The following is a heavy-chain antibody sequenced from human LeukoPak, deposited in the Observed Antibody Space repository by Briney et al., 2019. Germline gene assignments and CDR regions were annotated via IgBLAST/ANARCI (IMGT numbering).Heavy chain of an antibody. V-gene: IGHV3-30*18. Sequence: GGSLRLSCAASGFTFSSYGMHWVRQAPGKGLEWVAVISYGGSNKYYADSVKGRFTISRDNSKNTLYLQMNSLRAEDTAVYYCPKGVTMVRGVIGSTDYYGMDVWGKGTTVTVSS. J-gene: IGHJ6*04. CDR2: ISYGGSNK. CDR1: GFTFSSYG. D-gene: IGHD3-10*01. CDR3: PKGVTMVRGVIGSTDYYGMDV.